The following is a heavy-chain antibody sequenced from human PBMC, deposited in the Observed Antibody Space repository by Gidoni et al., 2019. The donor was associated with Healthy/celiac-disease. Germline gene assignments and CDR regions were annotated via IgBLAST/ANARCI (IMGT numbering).Heavy chain of an antibody. J-gene: IGHJ4*02. CDR2: INPNSGGT. CDR1: GYTFTGYY. CDR3: AKGITMVRGDRHYFDY. V-gene: IGHV1-2*02. D-gene: IGHD3-10*01. Sequence: QVQLVQSGAEVKKPGASVKVSCKASGYTFTGYYMHWVRQAPGQGLEWMGWINPNSGGTNYAQKFQGRVTMTRDTSISTAYMELSRLRSDDTAVYYCAKGITMVRGDRHYFDYWGQGTLVTVSS.